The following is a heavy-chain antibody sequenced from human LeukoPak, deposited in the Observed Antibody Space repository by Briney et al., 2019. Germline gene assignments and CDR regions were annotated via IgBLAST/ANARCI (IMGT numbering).Heavy chain of an antibody. D-gene: IGHD1-7*01. CDR2: ISAFSSYI. J-gene: IGHJ3*02. CDR1: GFTFSHYN. Sequence: GGSLRLSCAASGFTFSHYNIHWVRQAPGKGLEWVSSISAFSSYIYYADSMEGRFTISRDNAANSVFLQINRLRAEDTAVYFCARARISGTGDAFDIWGQGIMVTVSS. CDR3: ARARISGTGDAFDI. V-gene: IGHV3-21*01.